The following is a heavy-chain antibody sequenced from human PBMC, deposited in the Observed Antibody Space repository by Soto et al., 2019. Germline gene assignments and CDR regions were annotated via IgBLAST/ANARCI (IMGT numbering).Heavy chain of an antibody. V-gene: IGHV1-69*01. CDR3: ARGVYGSGNYYTGPSAFDI. Sequence: QVQLEQSGAEVKKPGSSVKVSCKASGGTLSDHGVAWLRQAPGQGLEWMGGTIPVFNTAKYAQKFQGGVTVTADEFTKIGYMELSSLRSEDTAFYFCARGVYGSGNYYTGPSAFDIWGQGTMVIVSS. CDR2: TIPVFNTA. CDR1: GGTLSDHG. D-gene: IGHD3-10*01. J-gene: IGHJ3*02.